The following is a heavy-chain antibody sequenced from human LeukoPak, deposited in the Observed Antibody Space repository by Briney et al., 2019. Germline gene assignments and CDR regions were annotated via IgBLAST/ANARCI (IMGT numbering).Heavy chain of an antibody. V-gene: IGHV4-31*03. J-gene: IGHJ4*02. Sequence: SETLSLTCTVSRGSISSGGYYWSWIRQHPGKGLEWIGYIYYSGSTYYNPSLKSRATISVDTSKNQFSLKLSSVTAADTAVYYCARVIDGWYEDYWGQGTLVTVSS. CDR1: RGSISSGGYY. D-gene: IGHD6-19*01. CDR2: IYYSGST. CDR3: ARVIDGWYEDY.